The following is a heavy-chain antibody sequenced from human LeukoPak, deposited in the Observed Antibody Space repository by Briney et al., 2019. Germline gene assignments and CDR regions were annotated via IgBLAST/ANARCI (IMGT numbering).Heavy chain of an antibody. V-gene: IGHV3-74*01. J-gene: IGHJ3*02. CDR1: GFTFSSYW. CDR3: ARDGRWYHAFDI. Sequence: GGSLRLSCAVSGFTFSSYWMHWVRQAPGKGLVWVSRINSDGSSTSYADSVKGRFTISRDNAKNTLYLQMSSLRAEDTAVYYCARDGRWYHAFDIWGQGTMVTVSS. CDR2: INSDGSST. D-gene: IGHD4-23*01.